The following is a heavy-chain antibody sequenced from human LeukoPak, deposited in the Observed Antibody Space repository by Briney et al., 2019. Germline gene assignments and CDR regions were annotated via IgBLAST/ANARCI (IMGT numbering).Heavy chain of an antibody. D-gene: IGHD3-10*01. CDR1: GGSIISYY. J-gene: IGHJ4*02. Sequence: SETLSLTCTVSGGSIISYYWSWIRQPPGMRLEWIGYISSAGSTIYNSSLKSRVTISVDTHNNRFSLNLHSVTAADTAVYYRVRHVGGTNYDHWRQGILVTVSS. V-gene: IGHV4-59*08. CDR2: ISSAGST. CDR3: VRHVGGTNYDH.